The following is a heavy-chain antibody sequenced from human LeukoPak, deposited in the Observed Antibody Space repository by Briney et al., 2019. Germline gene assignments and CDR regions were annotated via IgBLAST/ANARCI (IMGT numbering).Heavy chain of an antibody. D-gene: IGHD1-7*01. V-gene: IGHV3-7*01. CDR1: GFTFTNYW. Sequence: GGSLRLSCAASGFTFTNYWMTWVRQAPGKGPEWVANIRQDGSETNYVDSVRGRFTIARDNTKNSLYLQMTSLRGEDTAVYYCASRAGKPGSTPWCFDYWGQGALVTVSS. CDR3: ASRAGKPGSTPWCFDY. CDR2: IRQDGSET. J-gene: IGHJ4*02.